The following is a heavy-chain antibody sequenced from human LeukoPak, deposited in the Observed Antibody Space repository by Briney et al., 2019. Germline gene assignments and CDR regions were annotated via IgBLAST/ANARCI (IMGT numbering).Heavy chain of an antibody. CDR3: ARLGKVDYYYDSSGPLDY. D-gene: IGHD3-22*01. Sequence: SETLSLTCTVSGGSISSYYWSWIRQPPGKGLEWIGYIYYSGSTNYNPSLKSRVTISVDTSKNQFSLKLSSVTAADTAVYYCARLGKVDYYYDSSGPLDYWGQGTLVTVSS. J-gene: IGHJ4*02. CDR2: IYYSGST. V-gene: IGHV4-59*08. CDR1: GGSISSYY.